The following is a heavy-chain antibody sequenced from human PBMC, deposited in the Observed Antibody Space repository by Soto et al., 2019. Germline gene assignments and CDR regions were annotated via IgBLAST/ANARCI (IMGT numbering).Heavy chain of an antibody. J-gene: IGHJ4*02. CDR3: ARRPELRARRYYFDY. CDR1: GGSISSSSYY. V-gene: IGHV4-39*01. Sequence: SETLSLTCTASGGSISSSSYYWGWIRQPPGKGLEWIGEINHSGSTYYNPSLKSRVTISVDTSKNQFSLKLSSVTAADTAVYYCARRPELRARRYYFDYWGPGTLVTVSS. CDR2: INHSGST. D-gene: IGHD1-7*01.